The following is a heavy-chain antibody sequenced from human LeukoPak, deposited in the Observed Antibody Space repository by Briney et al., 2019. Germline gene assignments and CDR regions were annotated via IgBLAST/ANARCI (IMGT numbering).Heavy chain of an antibody. CDR2: KDYSGST. CDR3: VRVYYSSSYDYWYFDL. Sequence: SETLSLTCTVSGGSISRYYWSWIRQPPGKGLEWIGYKDYSGSTNYNRSLKSRVTISVDTSKNQLSLKLSSVTAADTAVYYCVRVYYSSSYDYWYFDLWGRGTLVTVSS. V-gene: IGHV4-59*01. J-gene: IGHJ2*01. CDR1: GGSISRYY. D-gene: IGHD6-13*01.